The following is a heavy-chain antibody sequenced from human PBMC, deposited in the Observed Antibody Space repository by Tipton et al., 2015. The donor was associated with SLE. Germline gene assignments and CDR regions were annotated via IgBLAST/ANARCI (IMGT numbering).Heavy chain of an antibody. CDR2: IYSGDISSSGDT. V-gene: IGHV3-53*05. CDR3: AGNPGQDYFTGMDV. Sequence: SLRLSCTVSGGSISGYSWSWVRQPPGKGLEWVSIIYSGDISSSGDTYYADSVKGRFTISRDNSKNTLYLQMNNLRAEDTAVYYCAGNPGQDYFTGMDVWGQGTTVTVSS. D-gene: IGHD2/OR15-2a*01. CDR1: GGSISGYS. J-gene: IGHJ6*02.